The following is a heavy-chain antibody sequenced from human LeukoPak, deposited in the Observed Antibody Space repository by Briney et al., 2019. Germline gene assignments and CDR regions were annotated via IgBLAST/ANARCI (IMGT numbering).Heavy chain of an antibody. D-gene: IGHD3-9*01. CDR3: AKWGDYGILTGYYDSDY. CDR2: IGGRDSGT. J-gene: IGHJ4*02. V-gene: IGHV3-23*01. Sequence: PGGSLRLSCAASGFIFSNYAMSWVRQAPGKGLEWVSAIGGRDSGTYYADSVRGRFTVSRDDPKNTLYLQMNTLRAEDTAVYYCAKWGDYGILTGYYDSDYWGQGTLVTVSS. CDR1: GFIFSNYA.